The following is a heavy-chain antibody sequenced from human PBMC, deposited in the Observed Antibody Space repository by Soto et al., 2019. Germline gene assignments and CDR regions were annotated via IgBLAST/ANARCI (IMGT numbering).Heavy chain of an antibody. D-gene: IGHD3-10*01. CDR1: GYTFTSYG. V-gene: IGHV1-2*02. Sequence: ASVKVSCKASGYTFTSYGISWVRQAPGQGLEWMGWINPNSGGTNYAQKFQGRVTMTRDTSISTAYMELSRLRSDDTAVYYCARSRRVMYYYGSGSSNWFDPWGQGTLVTVSS. CDR2: INPNSGGT. J-gene: IGHJ5*02. CDR3: ARSRRVMYYYGSGSSNWFDP.